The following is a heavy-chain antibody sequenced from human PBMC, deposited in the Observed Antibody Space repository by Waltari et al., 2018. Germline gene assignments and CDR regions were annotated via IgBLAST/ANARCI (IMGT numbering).Heavy chain of an antibody. V-gene: IGHV3-30*01. CDR1: GFTFSSYA. CDR2: ISYDGSNK. J-gene: IGHJ3*02. D-gene: IGHD1-26*01. CDR3: ARESGSYAFDI. Sequence: QVQLVESGGGVVQPGRSLRLSCVASGFTFSSYAMHWVRQAPGKGLEWVAVISYDGSNKYYADSVKGRFTISRDNSKNTLYLQMNSLRAEDTAVYYCARESGSYAFDIWGQGTMVTVSS.